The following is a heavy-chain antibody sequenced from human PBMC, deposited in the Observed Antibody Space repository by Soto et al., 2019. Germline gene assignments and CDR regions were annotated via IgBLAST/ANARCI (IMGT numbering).Heavy chain of an antibody. Sequence: GGSLRLSCAASGFTFSSYAMSWVRQAPGKGLEWVSAISGSGGSTYYADSVKGRFTISRDNPKNTLYLQMNSLRAEDTAVYYCAKGDPGSYYNPGFLVWGQGTLVTVSS. CDR3: AKGDPGSYYNPGFLV. CDR2: ISGSGGST. V-gene: IGHV3-23*01. D-gene: IGHD3-10*01. CDR1: GFTFSSYA. J-gene: IGHJ4*02.